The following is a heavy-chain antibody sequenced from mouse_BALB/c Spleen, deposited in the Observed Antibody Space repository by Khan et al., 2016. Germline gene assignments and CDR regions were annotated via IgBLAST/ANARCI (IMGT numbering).Heavy chain of an antibody. J-gene: IGHJ4*01. Sequence: EVKLLESGGGLVQPGGSLRLSCAASGFDFSRFWMNWVRQAPGKGLEWIGEINPESSSINYTPSLKDKVIISRDKAKNTLHLQMSNVRTEDTALYYCSCGNYYAMDYCGQGTSVTVSS. CDR3: SCGNYYAMDY. CDR1: GFDFSRFW. CDR2: INPESSSI. D-gene: IGHD2-1*01. V-gene: IGHV4-1*02.